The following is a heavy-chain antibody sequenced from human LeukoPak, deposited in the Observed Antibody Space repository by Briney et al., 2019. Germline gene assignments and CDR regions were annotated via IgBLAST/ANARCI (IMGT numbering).Heavy chain of an antibody. V-gene: IGHV4-31*03. CDR1: GGSISSGGYY. CDR3: ARSDVPDSSWLLPLLGYYYGMDV. Sequence: SETLSLTCTVSGGSISSGGYYWSWIRQHPGKGLEWIGYIYYSGSTYYNPSLKSRVTISVDTSKNQFSLKLSSVTAADTAVYYCARSDVPDSSWLLPLLGYYYGMDVWGQGTTVTVSS. D-gene: IGHD6-13*01. J-gene: IGHJ6*02. CDR2: IYYSGST.